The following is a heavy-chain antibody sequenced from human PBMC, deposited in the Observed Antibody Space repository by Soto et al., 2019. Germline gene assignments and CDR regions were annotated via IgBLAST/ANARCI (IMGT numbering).Heavy chain of an antibody. V-gene: IGHV4-31*03. CDR1: GGSISSGGYY. Sequence: SETLSLTCTVSGGSISSGGYYWSWIRQHPGKGLEWIGYIYYSGSTYYNLSLKSRVTISVDTSKNQFSLKLSSVTAADTAVYYCARERDYYDSSGPRSYGMDVWGQGTTVTVSS. D-gene: IGHD3-22*01. CDR3: ARERDYYDSSGPRSYGMDV. J-gene: IGHJ6*02. CDR2: IYYSGST.